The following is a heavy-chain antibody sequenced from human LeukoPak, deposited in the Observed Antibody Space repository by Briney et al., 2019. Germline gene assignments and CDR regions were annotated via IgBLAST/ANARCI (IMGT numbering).Heavy chain of an antibody. D-gene: IGHD2-15*01. CDR2: IYYSGST. Sequence: SETLSLTCTVSGGSISSGGYHWSWVRQHPGRGLEWIGYIYYSGSTYYNPSLKSRVTISVDTSKNQFSLKLSSVTAADTAVYYCARDYPMDCSGGSCYAGRAFDIWGQGTMVTVSS. CDR3: ARDYPMDCSGGSCYAGRAFDI. J-gene: IGHJ3*02. CDR1: GGSISSGGYH. V-gene: IGHV4-31*03.